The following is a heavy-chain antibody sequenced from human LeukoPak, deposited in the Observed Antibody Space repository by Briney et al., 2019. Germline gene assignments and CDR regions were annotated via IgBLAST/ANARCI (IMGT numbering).Heavy chain of an antibody. CDR3: ARHVAGSIGAAAGTHGALDI. Sequence: PSETLSLTCAVYGGSFSGYYWSWIRQPPGRGLEWIGEINHSGSTNYNPSLKSRVTISVDTSKNQFSLKLSSVTAADTAVYYCARHVAGSIGAAAGTHGALDIWGQGTMVTVSS. D-gene: IGHD6-13*01. V-gene: IGHV4-34*01. CDR2: INHSGST. CDR1: GGSFSGYY. J-gene: IGHJ3*02.